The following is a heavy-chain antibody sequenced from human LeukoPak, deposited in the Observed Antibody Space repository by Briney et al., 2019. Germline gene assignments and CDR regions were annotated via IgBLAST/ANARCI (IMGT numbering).Heavy chain of an antibody. CDR2: ITSSSIYI. V-gene: IGHV3-21*01. Sequence: PGGSLRLSCAASGSIFSSYSMTWVRQAPEKGLEWVSSITSSSIYIYYADSVKGRFTISRDNAKNSLYLQMNSLRAEDTAVYYCAREYCSGGSCYRIDSWGQGTLVTVSS. J-gene: IGHJ4*02. CDR1: GSIFSSYS. CDR3: AREYCSGGSCYRIDS. D-gene: IGHD2-15*01.